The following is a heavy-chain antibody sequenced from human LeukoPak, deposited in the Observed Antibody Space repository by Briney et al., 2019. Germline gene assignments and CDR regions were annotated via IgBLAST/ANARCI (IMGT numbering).Heavy chain of an antibody. CDR1: GGSISSGGYS. J-gene: IGHJ4*02. CDR2: IYHSGST. D-gene: IGHD6-6*01. Sequence: PSETLSLTCAVSGGSISSGGYSWSWIRQPPGKGLEWIGYIYHSGSTSYNPSLKSRVTISVDRSKNQFSLKLSSVTAADTAVYYCARATYQPTWGNIAARPIDYWGQGTLVTVSS. CDR3: ARATYQPTWGNIAARPIDY. V-gene: IGHV4-30-2*01.